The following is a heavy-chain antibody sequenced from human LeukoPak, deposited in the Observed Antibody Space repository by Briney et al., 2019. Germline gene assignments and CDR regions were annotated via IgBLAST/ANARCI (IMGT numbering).Heavy chain of an antibody. CDR3: ARDRISARRGCALDV. Sequence: PGGSLRLSCEVSGFSFTYYYMSWIRQSPGGGLEWIAYIDDLGTNTKYADSVRGRFTVSRDIAKNSVYLQMSRLRADDTAIYYCARDRISARRGCALDVWGQGTAVTVSS. CDR1: GFSFTYYY. D-gene: IGHD3-10*01. V-gene: IGHV3-11*05. J-gene: IGHJ6*02. CDR2: IDDLGTNT.